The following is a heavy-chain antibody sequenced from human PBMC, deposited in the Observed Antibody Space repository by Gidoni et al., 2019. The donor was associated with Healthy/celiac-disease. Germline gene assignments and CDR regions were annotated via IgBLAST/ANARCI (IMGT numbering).Heavy chain of an antibody. D-gene: IGHD5-12*01. CDR1: GSRFTSYW. J-gene: IGHJ4*02. CDR2: IDPSDSYT. Sequence: EVQLVQSGAEVKKPGESLRISCKVSGSRFTSYWMSWVRQMPGKGLEWMGRIDPSDSYTNYSPSFQGHVTISADKSISTAYLQWSSLKASDTAMYYCARQGRGYSGYADYWGQGTLVTVSS. CDR3: ARQGRGYSGYADY. V-gene: IGHV5-10-1*03.